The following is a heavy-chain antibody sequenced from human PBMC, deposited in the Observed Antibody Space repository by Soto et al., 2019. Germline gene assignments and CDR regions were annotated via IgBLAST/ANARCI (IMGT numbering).Heavy chain of an antibody. J-gene: IGHJ6*03. CDR2: ISGSGDST. V-gene: IGHV3-23*01. Sequence: GGSLRLSCAASGFTFSSYAMSWVRQAPGKGLEWVSAISGSGDSTYYADSVKGRFTISRDNSKNTLYLQMNSLRAEDTVVNYCAKREGEDPLSGYYYVDVWGKGTTVTVSS. CDR1: GFTFSSYA. CDR3: AKREGEDPLSGYYYVDV. D-gene: IGHD2-21*01.